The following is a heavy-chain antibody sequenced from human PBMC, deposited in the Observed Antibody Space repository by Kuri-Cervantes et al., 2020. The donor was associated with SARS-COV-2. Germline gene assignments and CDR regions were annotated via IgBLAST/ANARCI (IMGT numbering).Heavy chain of an antibody. V-gene: IGHV4-30-4*01. Sequence: LRLSCTVSGGSISSGDYYWSWIRQPPGKGLEWIGYIYYSGSTYYNPSLKSRVTISVDTSKNQFSLKLSSVTAADTAVYYCARVSTTVVTGSYWYFDLWGRGTLVTVSP. CDR3: ARVSTTVVTGSYWYFDL. D-gene: IGHD4-23*01. CDR1: GGSISSGDYY. J-gene: IGHJ2*01. CDR2: IYYSGST.